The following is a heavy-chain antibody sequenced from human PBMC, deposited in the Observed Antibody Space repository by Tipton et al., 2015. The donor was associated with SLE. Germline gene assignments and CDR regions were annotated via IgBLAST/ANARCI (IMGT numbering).Heavy chain of an antibody. V-gene: IGHV4-4*07. Sequence: LRLSCPVSGGSISGYYWSWIRQPAGKGLEWIGRVYSSGSTIYNPSIKSRINLSLDTSKNQFSLRVNSATAADTAVYYCARGGGSYYDYWGQGTLVTVSS. CDR1: GGSISGYY. CDR2: VYSSGST. CDR3: ARGGGSYYDY. D-gene: IGHD1-26*01. J-gene: IGHJ4*02.